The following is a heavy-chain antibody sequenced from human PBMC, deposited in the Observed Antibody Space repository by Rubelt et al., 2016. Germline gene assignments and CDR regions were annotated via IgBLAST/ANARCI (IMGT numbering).Heavy chain of an antibody. CDR2: NEDSGST. V-gene: IGHV4-34*01. J-gene: IGHJ6*02. Sequence: ENEDSGSTNYNPSLKSRVTISVDTSKNQFSLKLSSVTAADTAVYYCARGWELGGMDVWGQGTTVTVSS. D-gene: IGHD1-26*01. CDR3: ARGWELGGMDV.